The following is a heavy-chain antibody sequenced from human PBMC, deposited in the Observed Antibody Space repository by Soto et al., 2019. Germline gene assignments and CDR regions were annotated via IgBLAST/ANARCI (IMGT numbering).Heavy chain of an antibody. V-gene: IGHV5-51*01. CDR1: GYSFTSYW. J-gene: IGHJ6*02. CDR3: ARQGSSYRDGMAL. CDR2: IYPGDSDT. Sequence: GESLKISCKGSGYSFTSYWIGWVRQMPGKGLEWMGIIYPGDSDTRYSPSFQGQVTISADKSISTAYLKWRSLKASDTAMYYCARQGSSYRDGMALWGQGTPVTRLL. D-gene: IGHD6-6*01.